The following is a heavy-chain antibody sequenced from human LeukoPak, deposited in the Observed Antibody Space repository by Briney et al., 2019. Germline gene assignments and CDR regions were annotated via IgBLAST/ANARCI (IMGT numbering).Heavy chain of an antibody. J-gene: IGHJ4*02. D-gene: IGHD2-8*01. CDR1: GFIFSSLA. Sequence: GGSLRLSCAASGFIFSSLAMTWVRQAPGKGLEWVSTINAVDANTYYADSVKGRFTVSRDNSRNTLYLQMNSLRAEDTAVYYCAKHFLGVNWGQGTLVIVSS. V-gene: IGHV3-23*01. CDR3: AKHFLGVN. CDR2: INAVDANT.